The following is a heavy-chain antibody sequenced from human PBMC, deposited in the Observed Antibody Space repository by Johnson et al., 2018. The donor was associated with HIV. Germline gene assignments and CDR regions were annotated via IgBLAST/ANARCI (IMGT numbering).Heavy chain of an antibody. J-gene: IGHJ3*01. Sequence: EVQLVESGGGLVQPGGSLRLSCAASGFTFSSYAMDWVRQTPGKGLAWVSAVSAGGDNTYYADSVEGRFTISRDNSKNTLYLQMNSLRAEDTAVYYCARSMRGACDVWGQGTMVTVSS. D-gene: IGHD3-10*01. CDR2: VSAGGDNT. CDR1: GFTFSSYA. CDR3: ARSMRGACDV. V-gene: IGHV3-23*04.